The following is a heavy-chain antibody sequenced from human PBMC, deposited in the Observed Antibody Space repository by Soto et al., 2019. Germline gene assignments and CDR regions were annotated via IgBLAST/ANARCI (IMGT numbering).Heavy chain of an antibody. CDR3: AWEYSSSSKPSWH. Sequence: GGSLRLSCAASGFTFSSYGMHWVRQAPGKGLEWVAVISYDGSNKYYADSVKGRFTISRDNSKNTLYLQMNSLRAEDTAVYYCAWEYSSSSKPSWHWGQGTLVTVSS. J-gene: IGHJ4*02. CDR2: ISYDGSNK. CDR1: GFTFSSYG. V-gene: IGHV3-30*03. D-gene: IGHD6-6*01.